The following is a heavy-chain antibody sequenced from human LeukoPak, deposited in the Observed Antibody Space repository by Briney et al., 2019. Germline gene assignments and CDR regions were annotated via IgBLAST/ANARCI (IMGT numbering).Heavy chain of an antibody. V-gene: IGHV1-2*06. J-gene: IGHJ4*02. Sequence: GASVKVSCKASGYTFTGYYMHWVRQAPGQGLEWMGRINHNSGGINYAQKFQGRVTMTRDTSISTAYMELSRLRSDDTAVYYCARDGYYDSSGYWWGQGTLVTVSS. D-gene: IGHD3-22*01. CDR3: ARDGYYDSSGYW. CDR1: GYTFTGYY. CDR2: INHNSGGI.